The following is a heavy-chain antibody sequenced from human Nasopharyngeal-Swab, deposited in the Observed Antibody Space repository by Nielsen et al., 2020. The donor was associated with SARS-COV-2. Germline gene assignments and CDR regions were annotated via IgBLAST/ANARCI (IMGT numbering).Heavy chain of an antibody. CDR2: ISDDGSID. CDR3: AKGRRDAYYLRD. V-gene: IGHV3-30*18. D-gene: IGHD5-24*01. J-gene: IGHJ4*02. CDR1: GFTFSSYG. Sequence: GESLKISCVGSGFTFSSYGMHWVRQAPGKGLEWVAVISDDGSIDYFADSVKGRFTIARDNSKNTAYLQMNRLRAEDTAVYYCAKGRRDAYYLRDWGQGALVTVSS.